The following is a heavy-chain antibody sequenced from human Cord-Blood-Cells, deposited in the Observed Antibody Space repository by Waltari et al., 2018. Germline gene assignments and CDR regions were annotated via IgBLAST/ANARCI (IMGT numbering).Heavy chain of an antibody. Sequence: QVQLVQSGAEVKKPGASVKVSCKVSGYTLPALSMPWVRQAPGKGLEWMGGFDPEDGETIDAQKFQGRVTMNEETSTDTAYMELSSLRSEDTAVYYCATGLAAAGNWFDPWGQGTLVTVSS. CDR2: FDPEDGET. J-gene: IGHJ5*02. CDR1: GYTLPALS. D-gene: IGHD6-13*01. V-gene: IGHV1-24*01. CDR3: ATGLAAAGNWFDP.